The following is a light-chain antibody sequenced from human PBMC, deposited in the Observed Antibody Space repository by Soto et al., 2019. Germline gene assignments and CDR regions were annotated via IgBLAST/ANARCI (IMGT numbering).Light chain of an antibody. V-gene: IGLV1-40*01. CDR2: GNS. Sequence: QSVLTQPPSVSGAPGQRVTISCTGSSSNIGTGYDVHWYQQLPGRAPKVLLYGNSNRPSGVPDRFSASKSGTSASLAITGLQAEDEADYYCQSYDNSVGNWVFGGGTKLTVL. CDR3: QSYDNSVGNWV. CDR1: SSNIGTGYD. J-gene: IGLJ3*02.